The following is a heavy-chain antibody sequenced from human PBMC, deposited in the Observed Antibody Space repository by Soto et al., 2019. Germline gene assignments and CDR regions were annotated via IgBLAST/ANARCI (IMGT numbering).Heavy chain of an antibody. Sequence: QVQLVESGGGVVQPGRSLRVSCAASGFTFSIYAMHWVRQAPGTGLEWVAVISYDGTKTYYADSVKGRFTISRDNSKNTVYLQMNSLRDEDTAVYYCAKDRGPRRQWLIGPFDYWGQGTLVTVSP. J-gene: IGHJ4*02. V-gene: IGHV3-30*18. D-gene: IGHD6-19*01. CDR2: ISYDGTKT. CDR3: AKDRGPRRQWLIGPFDY. CDR1: GFTFSIYA.